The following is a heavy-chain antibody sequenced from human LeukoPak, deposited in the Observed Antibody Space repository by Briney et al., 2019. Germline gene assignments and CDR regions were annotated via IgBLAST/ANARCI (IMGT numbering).Heavy chain of an antibody. CDR1: GFSFRDYE. CDR3: ARGGLDAYDY. V-gene: IGHV3-48*03. J-gene: IGHJ4*02. D-gene: IGHD5-24*01. CDR2: ISITSNTI. Sequence: PGGSLRLSCAASGFSFRDYEMNWVRQAPGKGLDWLSYISITSNTIHNADSVRGRFTISRDNAKNSLYLQMTSLRADDTAIYYCARGGLDAYDYWGQGTLVTVSS.